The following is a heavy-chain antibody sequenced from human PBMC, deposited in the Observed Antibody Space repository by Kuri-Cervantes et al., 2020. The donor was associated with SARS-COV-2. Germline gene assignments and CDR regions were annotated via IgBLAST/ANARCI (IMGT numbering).Heavy chain of an antibody. D-gene: IGHD2-21*01. J-gene: IGHJ6*03. CDR2: ISSNGGST. Sequence: GGSLRLSCAASGFTFSSYAMHWVRQAPGKGLEYVSAISSNGGSTYYADSVKGRFTISRDNSKNTLYLQMGSLRAEDMAVYSCARVAGEGPIYYYYMDVWGKGTAVTVSS. CDR3: ARVAGEGPIYYYYMDV. V-gene: IGHV3-64*02. CDR1: GFTFSSYA.